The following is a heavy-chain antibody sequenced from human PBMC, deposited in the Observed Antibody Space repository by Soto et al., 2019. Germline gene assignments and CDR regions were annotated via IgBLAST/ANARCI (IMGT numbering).Heavy chain of an antibody. V-gene: IGHV1-69*01. Sequence: QVQLVQSGAEVKKPGSSVKVSCTASGGIFSRYGFTWVRQAPGQGFQWMGGIIPIFGTTHYEQNFQGRLSITADESTSTVYMELSSLRSDDTAIYFCARTYYQWEALHYFDFWGQGTLVTVSS. D-gene: IGHD1-26*01. CDR2: IIPIFGTT. CDR3: ARTYYQWEALHYFDF. CDR1: GGIFSRYG. J-gene: IGHJ4*02.